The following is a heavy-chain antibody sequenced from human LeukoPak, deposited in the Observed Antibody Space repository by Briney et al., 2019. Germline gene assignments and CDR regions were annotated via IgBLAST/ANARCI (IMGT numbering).Heavy chain of an antibody. D-gene: IGHD3-10*01. V-gene: IGHV3-30*02. CDR3: AKELGPLLFGESGMDV. J-gene: IGHJ6*04. CDR1: GFTFSSYG. CDR2: IRYDGSNK. Sequence: GGSLRLSCAASGFTFSSYGMHWVRQAPGKGLEWVAFIRYDGSNKYYADSAQGRFTISRDNSKNTLYLQMNSLRAEDTAVYYCAKELGPLLFGESGMDVWGKGTTVTVSS.